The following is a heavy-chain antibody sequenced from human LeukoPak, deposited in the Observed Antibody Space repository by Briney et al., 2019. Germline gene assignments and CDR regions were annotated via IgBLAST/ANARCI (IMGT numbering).Heavy chain of an antibody. CDR3: ARILSYYYYYYMTS. CDR2: IYTSGST. Sequence: PSETLSLTCTVSGRPISSYYWSWIPQPAGKGLEWIGRIYTSGSTNYNPSLKSRVTMPVDTSKNQFSLKLSSVTAADTAVYYCARILSYYYYYYMTSGAKGPRSPSP. V-gene: IGHV4-4*07. CDR1: GRPISSYY. D-gene: IGHD2/OR15-2a*01. J-gene: IGHJ6*03.